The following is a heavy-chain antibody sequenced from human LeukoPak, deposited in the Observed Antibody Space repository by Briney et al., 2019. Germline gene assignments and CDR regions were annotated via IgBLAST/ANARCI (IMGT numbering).Heavy chain of an antibody. CDR2: ISPSGGST. CDR3: TTSDILTGGFDY. CDR1: GYTFTSNY. J-gene: IGHJ4*02. D-gene: IGHD3-9*01. V-gene: IGHV1-46*01. Sequence: ASVKVSCKAFGYTFTSNYMHWVRQAPGQGPEWMGVISPSGGSTTYAQKFQGRVTLTRDMSTSTDYLELSSLRSEDTAVYYCTTSDILTGGFDYWGQGTLVTVSS.